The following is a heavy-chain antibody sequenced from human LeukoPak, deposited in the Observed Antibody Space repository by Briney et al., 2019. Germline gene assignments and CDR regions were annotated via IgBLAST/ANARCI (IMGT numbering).Heavy chain of an antibody. J-gene: IGHJ4*02. CDR1: GASISSWY. Sequence: SETLSLTCTISGASISSWYWSWIRQPPGRGLEWIGDIYGGGSTNYKSSLRSRVTISVDTSKNHFSLKLSSVTAADTAVYYCARNHYGHPLDYWGQGTLVTVSS. D-gene: IGHD4-17*01. V-gene: IGHV4-59*01. CDR2: IYGGGST. CDR3: ARNHYGHPLDY.